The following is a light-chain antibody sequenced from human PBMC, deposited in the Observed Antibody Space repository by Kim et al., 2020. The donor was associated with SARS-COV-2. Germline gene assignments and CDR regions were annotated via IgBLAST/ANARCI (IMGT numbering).Light chain of an antibody. CDR1: KLGDTY. V-gene: IGLV3-1*01. Sequence: VSPGQTASITCSGDKLGDTYACWYQQKPGQSPVLVIYQDSKRPSGIPERFSGSNSGNTATLTISGTQAMDEADYYCQAWDSSTEVFGTGTKVTVL. J-gene: IGLJ1*01. CDR3: QAWDSSTEV. CDR2: QDS.